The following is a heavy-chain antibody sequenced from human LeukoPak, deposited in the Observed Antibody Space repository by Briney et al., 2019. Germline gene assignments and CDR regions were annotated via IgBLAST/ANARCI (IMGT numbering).Heavy chain of an antibody. V-gene: IGHV3-20*04. CDR2: IDWNGGGT. J-gene: IGHJ4*02. Sequence: GGSLRLSCAASGFTFDKYGMSWVRQAPGKGLEWVSGIDWNGGGTAYADSVKGRFTISRDNAKNSLYLQMNTLRAEDTAFYFCAKDSTFYYDSSGYYYWRWFDYWGQGALVTVSS. CDR3: AKDSTFYYDSSGYYYWRWFDY. D-gene: IGHD3-22*01. CDR1: GFTFDKYG.